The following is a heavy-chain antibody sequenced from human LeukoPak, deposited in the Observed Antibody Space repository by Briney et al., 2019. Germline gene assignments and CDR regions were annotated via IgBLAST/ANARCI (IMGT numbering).Heavy chain of an antibody. CDR3: AREVSGYDSYYYYMDV. J-gene: IGHJ6*03. V-gene: IGHV4-34*01. D-gene: IGHD5-12*01. CDR1: GGSFSGYY. Sequence: SETLSLTCAVYGGSFSGYYWSWIRQPPGKGLEWIGEINHSGSTNYNPPLKSRVTISVDTPKNQFSLKLSAVTAADTAVYYCAREVSGYDSYYYYMDVWGKGTTVTISS. CDR2: INHSGST.